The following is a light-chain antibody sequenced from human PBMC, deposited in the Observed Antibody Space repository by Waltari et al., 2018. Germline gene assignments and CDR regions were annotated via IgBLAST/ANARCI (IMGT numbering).Light chain of an antibody. CDR1: QSVSSSY. Sequence: DIVLTQSPGTLPLSPGERATLSCRASQSVSSSYLAWYQQKPGQAPRLLIYGASSRATGIPDRFSGSGSGTDFTLTISRLEPEDFAVYYCQQYGSSPRYTFGQGTKLEI. CDR3: QQYGSSPRYT. J-gene: IGKJ2*01. V-gene: IGKV3-20*01. CDR2: GAS.